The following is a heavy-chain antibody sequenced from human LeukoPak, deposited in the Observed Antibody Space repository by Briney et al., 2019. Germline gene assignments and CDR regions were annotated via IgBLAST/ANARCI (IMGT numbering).Heavy chain of an antibody. J-gene: IGHJ4*02. D-gene: IGHD1-26*01. CDR1: GFTVSSNY. CDR3: ARGFSGSYSDY. V-gene: IGHV3-53*01. Sequence: GGSLRLSCAASGFTVSSNYMSWVRQAPGKGLEWVSVIYSGGSTYYADSVKGRFTISRDNSKNTLYLQMNSLRAEDTAVYCCARGFSGSYSDYWGQGTLVTVSS. CDR2: IYSGGST.